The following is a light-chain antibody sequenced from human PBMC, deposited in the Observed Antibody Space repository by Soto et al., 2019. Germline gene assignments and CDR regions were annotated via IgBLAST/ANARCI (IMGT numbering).Light chain of an antibody. V-gene: IGKV3-11*01. CDR2: DAS. Sequence: IVLPQSPATLSLSPGERAALSWRATQSISSHLAWYQQKPGQAPRLLIYDASNRATGIPARFSGSGSGTDFTLTISSLEPEDFAVYYCQQRSTWPLTFGGGTKVEIK. J-gene: IGKJ4*01. CDR3: QQRSTWPLT. CDR1: QSISSH.